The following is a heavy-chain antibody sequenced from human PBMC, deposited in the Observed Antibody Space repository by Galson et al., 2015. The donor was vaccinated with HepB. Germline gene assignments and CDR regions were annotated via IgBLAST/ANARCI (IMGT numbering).Heavy chain of an antibody. J-gene: IGHJ3*02. CDR2: ICYDGSSK. V-gene: IGHV3-33*08. CDR3: ARGDCSSTSCYVGKGDDACDI. D-gene: IGHD2-2*01. CDR1: GFTFSNYV. Sequence: SLRLSCAASGFTFSNYVMHWVRQAPGKGLVWVAVICYDGSSKYYADSVKGRFTISRDNSKNTLYLQMNSLRAEDTAVYYCARGDCSSTSCYVGKGDDACDIWCQVTMGSVSS.